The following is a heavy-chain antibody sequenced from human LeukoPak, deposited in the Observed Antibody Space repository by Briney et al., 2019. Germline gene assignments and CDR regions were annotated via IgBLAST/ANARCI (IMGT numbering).Heavy chain of an antibody. CDR1: GFTFSDCY. J-gene: IGHJ4*02. D-gene: IGHD3-22*01. Sequence: GGSLRLSCAASGFTFSDCYMSWIRQAPGKGLEWVSYISSSGSTIDYADSVKGRLTVSRDNAKNSLYLQMNSLRAEDTAVYYCARTYYYGSGGYYYWGQGTLVTVSS. CDR2: ISSSGSTI. V-gene: IGHV3-11*04. CDR3: ARTYYYGSGGYYY.